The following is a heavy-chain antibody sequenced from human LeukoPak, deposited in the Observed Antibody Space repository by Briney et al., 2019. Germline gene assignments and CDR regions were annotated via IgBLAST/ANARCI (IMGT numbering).Heavy chain of an antibody. J-gene: IGHJ5*02. CDR2: ISTSSSYI. Sequence: GVSLRLSCAASGVAFSSYTMNWVRQAPGKGLEWVSSISTSSSYIYYADSLKGRFTVSRDNAKNSLYLQMNSLRAEDTAVYYCVSPPSSTWNHWGQGTLVTVSS. V-gene: IGHV3-21*01. D-gene: IGHD6-13*01. CDR3: VSPPSSTWNH. CDR1: GVAFSSYT.